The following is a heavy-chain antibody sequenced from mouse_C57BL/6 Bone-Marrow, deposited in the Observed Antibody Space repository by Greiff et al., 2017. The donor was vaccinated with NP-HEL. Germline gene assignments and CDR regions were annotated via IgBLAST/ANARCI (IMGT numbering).Heavy chain of an antibody. D-gene: IGHD2-4*01. CDR1: GYTFTSYD. CDR2: IYPRDGST. Sequence: QVQLKQSGPELVKPGASVKLSCKASGYTFTSYDINWVKQRPGQGLEWIGWIYPRDGSTKYNEKFKGKATLTVDTSSSTAYMELHSLTSEDSAVYFCARIDDYEGAWFAYWGQGTLVTVSA. J-gene: IGHJ3*01. V-gene: IGHV1-85*01. CDR3: ARIDDYEGAWFAY.